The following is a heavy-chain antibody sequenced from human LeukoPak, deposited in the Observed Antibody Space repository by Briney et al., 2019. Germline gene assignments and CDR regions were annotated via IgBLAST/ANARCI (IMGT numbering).Heavy chain of an antibody. CDR2: ISAYNGNT. CDR3: ARGHQQWLVYYFDY. J-gene: IGHJ4*02. CDR1: GYTFSIYG. Sequence: ASVKVSCKASGYTFSIYGFSWVRQAPGQGLEWMGWISAYNGNTNYAQKFQGRVTMTRDTSISTAYMELSRLRSDDTAVYYCARGHQQWLVYYFDYWGQGTLVTVSS. D-gene: IGHD6-19*01. V-gene: IGHV1-18*01.